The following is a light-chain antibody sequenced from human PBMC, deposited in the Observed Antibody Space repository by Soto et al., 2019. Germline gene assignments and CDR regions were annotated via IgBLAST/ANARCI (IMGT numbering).Light chain of an antibody. J-gene: IGKJ1*01. V-gene: IGKV3-20*01. CDR2: GAS. Sequence: EIVLTQSPGTLSLSPGERATLSCGASQSVTSNYLAWYQQKPGQAPRLLIFGASIRVTGIPDRFIGSGSGTDFTLTISILEPEDFAVYYCQHYVTSLTTFGQGTKVEVK. CDR1: QSVTSNY. CDR3: QHYVTSLTT.